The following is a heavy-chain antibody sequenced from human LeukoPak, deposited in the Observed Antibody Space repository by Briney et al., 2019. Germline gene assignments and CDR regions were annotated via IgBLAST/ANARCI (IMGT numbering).Heavy chain of an antibody. V-gene: IGHV3-48*01. D-gene: IGHD6-19*01. J-gene: IGHJ4*02. Sequence: PGGSLRLSCAASGFTFSSYSMTWVRQAPGKGLEWVSYISSSSSTIYYADSVKGRFTISRDNAKNSLYLQMNSLRAEDTAVYYCARDLRYSSGWYLDYWGQGTLVTVSS. CDR3: ARDLRYSSGWYLDY. CDR1: GFTFSSYS. CDR2: ISSSSSTI.